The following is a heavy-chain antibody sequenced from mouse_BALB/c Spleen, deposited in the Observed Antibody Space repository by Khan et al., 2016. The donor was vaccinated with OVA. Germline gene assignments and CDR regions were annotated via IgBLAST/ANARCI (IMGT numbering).Heavy chain of an antibody. D-gene: IGHD2-1*01. Sequence: VQLQQSGAELVRPGALVKLSCKASGFNIKDYYMLWVKQRPEQGLEWIGWIDPENGNTIYDPKFQGKASITADTSSNTAYLQLSSLTSEDTAVYYCARRGYGNYWFAYWGQGTLVTGS. CDR2: IDPENGNT. CDR1: GFNIKDYY. CDR3: ARRGYGNYWFAY. J-gene: IGHJ3*01. V-gene: IGHV14-1*02.